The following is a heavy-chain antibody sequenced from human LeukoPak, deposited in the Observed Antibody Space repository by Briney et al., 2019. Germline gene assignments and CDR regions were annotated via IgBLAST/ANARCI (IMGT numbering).Heavy chain of an antibody. CDR1: GYSISSGYY. CDR3: ARDSQSVVAADY. Sequence: SETLSLTCAASGYSISSGYYWGWIRQPPGKGLEWIGSIYHSGSTYYNPSLKSRVTISVDTSKNQFSLKVSSVTAADTAVYYCARDSQSVVAADYWGQGTLVTVSS. V-gene: IGHV4-38-2*02. CDR2: IYHSGST. D-gene: IGHD2-15*01. J-gene: IGHJ4*02.